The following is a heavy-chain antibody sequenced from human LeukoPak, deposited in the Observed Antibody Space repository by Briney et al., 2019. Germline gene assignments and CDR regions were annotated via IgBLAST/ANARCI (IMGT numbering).Heavy chain of an antibody. Sequence: PGGSLRLSFAASGFTFSSYAMSWVRRPPGKGLEGFSPISGGVGSTYYADSVKGRFTISRDNSKNTLYLQMNSLRAEDTAVYYCAKDLEMVAPLPFSYYYMDVWGKGTTVTVSS. V-gene: IGHV3-23*01. CDR3: AKDLEMVAPLPFSYYYMDV. CDR2: ISGGVGST. J-gene: IGHJ6*03. D-gene: IGHD2-15*01. CDR1: GFTFSSYA.